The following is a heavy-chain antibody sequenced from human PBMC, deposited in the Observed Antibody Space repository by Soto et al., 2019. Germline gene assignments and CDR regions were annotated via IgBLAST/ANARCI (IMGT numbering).Heavy chain of an antibody. J-gene: IGHJ4*02. V-gene: IGHV3-23*01. Sequence: GSLKLSCAASGFTFSSYAVSLVRQAPGKGPEWISSISGSGSTIYYADSVKGRFTISRDNSKNTLYLQMSRLRAEDTAVYYCAKVFYYYDSSGYYYFDYWGQGTLVIVSS. CDR2: ISGSGSTI. CDR1: GFTFSSYA. D-gene: IGHD3-22*01. CDR3: AKVFYYYDSSGYYYFDY.